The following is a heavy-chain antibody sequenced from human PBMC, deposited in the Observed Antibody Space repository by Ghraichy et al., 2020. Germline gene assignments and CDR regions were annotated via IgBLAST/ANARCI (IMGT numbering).Heavy chain of an antibody. CDR3: AKERDSSGYYSFRGDYYGMDV. D-gene: IGHD3-22*01. CDR2: ISYDGNNK. CDR1: GFTFRSYG. J-gene: IGHJ6*02. V-gene: IGHV3-30*18. Sequence: GESLNISCAASGFTFRSYGMHWVRQAPGKGLEWVAVISYDGNNKFYGDSVKGRFTISRDNSKNTLYLQMNSLRADDTTVYYCAKERDSSGYYSFRGDYYGMDVWGQGTTVTVSS.